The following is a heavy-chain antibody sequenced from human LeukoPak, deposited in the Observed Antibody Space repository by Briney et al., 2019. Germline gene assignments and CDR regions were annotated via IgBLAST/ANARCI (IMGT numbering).Heavy chain of an antibody. V-gene: IGHV5-51*01. CDR1: GYSFTSYW. J-gene: IGHJ3*02. CDR2: IYPGDSDT. D-gene: IGHD6-13*01. CDR3: ARRSTSLAAADAFDI. Sequence: GESLKISCKGSGYSFTSYWIGWVRQMPGKGLEWMGIIYPGDSDTRYSPSFQGQVTISADKSISTAYLQWGSLKASDTAMYYCARRSTSLAAADAFDIWGQGTMVTVSS.